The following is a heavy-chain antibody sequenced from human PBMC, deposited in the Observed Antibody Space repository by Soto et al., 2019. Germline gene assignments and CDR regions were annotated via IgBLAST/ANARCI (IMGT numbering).Heavy chain of an antibody. Sequence: ESGPTLVKPTETLTPSCTLSWFSLSTSGVGVGVIRQPPGKALEWLALIYWNDDKRYSPSLKSRLTITKDTSKNQVVLTMTNMDPVDTGTYYCAHRLRWLNYFPFWGQGTLVTVSS. V-gene: IGHV2-5*01. CDR3: AHRLRWLNYFPF. J-gene: IGHJ4*02. CDR2: IYWNDDK. CDR1: WFSLSTSGVG. D-gene: IGHD5-12*01.